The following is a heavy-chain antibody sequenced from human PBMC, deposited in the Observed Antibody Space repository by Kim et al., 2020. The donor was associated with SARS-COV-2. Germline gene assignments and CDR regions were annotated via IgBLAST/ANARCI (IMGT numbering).Heavy chain of an antibody. J-gene: IGHJ4*02. Sequence: GGSLRLSCAASGFTFSSYGMHWVRQAPGEGLEWVAVISYDGSNKYYADSVKGRFTISRDNSKNTMYLQMNILRAEDTAVYYCAKAYHIVGAMGYWGQGTLVTV. V-gene: IGHV3-30*18. CDR2: ISYDGSNK. D-gene: IGHD1-26*01. CDR3: AKAYHIVGAMGY. CDR1: GFTFSSYG.